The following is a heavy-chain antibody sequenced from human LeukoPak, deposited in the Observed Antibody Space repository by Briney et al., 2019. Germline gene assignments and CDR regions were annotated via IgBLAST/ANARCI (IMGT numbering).Heavy chain of an antibody. CDR1: GFTFSTHG. J-gene: IGHJ4*02. CDR2: ISYDGSNK. D-gene: IGHD3-22*01. Sequence: GGSLRLSCAASGFTFSTHGMHWVRQAPGKGLEWVAVISYDGSNKYYADSVKGRFTISRDNSKNTLYLQMNSLRAEDTAVYYCAKHLGGNYFDRPFDYWGQGTLVTVSS. V-gene: IGHV3-30*18. CDR3: AKHLGGNYFDRPFDY.